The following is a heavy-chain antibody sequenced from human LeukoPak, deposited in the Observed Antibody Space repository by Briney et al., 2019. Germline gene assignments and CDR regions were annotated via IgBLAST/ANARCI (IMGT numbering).Heavy chain of an antibody. CDR3: ARDHYYGSGCPAFDI. J-gene: IGHJ3*02. CDR1: GGSISSYY. D-gene: IGHD3-10*01. CDR2: IYTSGST. Sequence: PSETLSLTCTVSGGSISSYYWSWIRQPAGKGLEWIGRIYTSGSTNYNPSLKSRVTMSVDTSKNQFSLKLSSVTAADTAVYYCARDHYYGSGCPAFDIWGQGTMVTVSS. V-gene: IGHV4-4*07.